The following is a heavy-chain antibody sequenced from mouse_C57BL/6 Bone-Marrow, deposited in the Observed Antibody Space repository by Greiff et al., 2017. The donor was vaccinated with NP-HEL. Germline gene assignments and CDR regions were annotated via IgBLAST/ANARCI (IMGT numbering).Heavy chain of an antibody. CDR3: TPAYYFDY. Sequence: VQLQQSGAELVRPGASVKLSCTASGFNIKDDYMHWVKQRPEQGLEWIGWIDPENGDTEYASKFQGKATITAGTSSNTAYLQLSSLTSEDTAVYYCTPAYYFDYWGQGTTLTVSS. J-gene: IGHJ2*01. V-gene: IGHV14-4*01. CDR1: GFNIKDDY. CDR2: IDPENGDT.